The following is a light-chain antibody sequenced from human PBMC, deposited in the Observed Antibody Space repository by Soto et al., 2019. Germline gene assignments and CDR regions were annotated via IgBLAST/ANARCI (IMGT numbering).Light chain of an antibody. CDR2: DAS. V-gene: IGKV1-5*01. CDR1: QSISTW. Sequence: DIQMTQSPSTLSASVGERVTITCRARQSISTWLAWYQQKPGKAPKLLIYDASSLQSGVPSRFSGSGSGTEFTLTISSLQPDDVATYYCQQYNSYPWTFGQGTRWIS. J-gene: IGKJ1*01. CDR3: QQYNSYPWT.